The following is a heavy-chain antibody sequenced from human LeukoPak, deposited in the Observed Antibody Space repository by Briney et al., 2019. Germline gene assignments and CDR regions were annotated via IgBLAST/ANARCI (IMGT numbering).Heavy chain of an antibody. V-gene: IGHV5-51*01. CDR1: GYSFTSYW. J-gene: IGHJ6*03. CDR2: IYPGDSDT. CDR3: ARRAGAHPQWGDYYYMDV. D-gene: IGHD1-26*01. Sequence: GESLKISCKGSGYSFTSYWIGWVRQMPGKGLEWMGIIYPGDSDTRYSPSFQGQVTISADKSISTAYLQWSSLKASDTAMYYCARRAGAHPQWGDYYYMDVWGKGTMVTVSS.